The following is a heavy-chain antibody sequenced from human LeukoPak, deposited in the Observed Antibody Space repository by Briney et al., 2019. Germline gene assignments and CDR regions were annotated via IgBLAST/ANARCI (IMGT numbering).Heavy chain of an antibody. CDR1: GFTFSSYS. J-gene: IGHJ5*02. V-gene: IGHV3-21*01. CDR2: ISSSSSYI. D-gene: IGHD2-2*02. CDR3: ARGSRDIVVVPAAIDWFDP. Sequence: GGPLRLSCAASGFTFSSYSMNWVRQAPGKGLEWVSSISSSSSYIYYADSVKGRFTISRDNAKNSLYLQMNSLRAEDTAVYYCARGSRDIVVVPAAIDWFDPWGQGTLVTVSS.